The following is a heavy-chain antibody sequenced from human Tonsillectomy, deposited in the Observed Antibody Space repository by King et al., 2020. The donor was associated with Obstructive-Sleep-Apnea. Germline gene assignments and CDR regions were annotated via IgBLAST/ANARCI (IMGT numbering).Heavy chain of an antibody. J-gene: IGHJ4*02. CDR3: TRLYYCSGGSCHFDY. CDR1: GFTFGDYA. CDR2: IRSKAYGGTT. Sequence: VQLVESGGGLVQAGRSLRLSCTSSGFTFGDYAMSWFRQAPGKGLEWVGLIRSKAYGGTTEYAASVKGTFTISRDDSKSIAYLQIHTLKTEDTAVYYCTRLYYCSGGSCHFDYWGQGTQVTVSS. V-gene: IGHV3-49*03. D-gene: IGHD2-15*01.